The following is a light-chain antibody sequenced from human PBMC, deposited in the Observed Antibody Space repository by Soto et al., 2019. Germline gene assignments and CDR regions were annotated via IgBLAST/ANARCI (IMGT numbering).Light chain of an antibody. CDR1: SSDGGGYNY. J-gene: IGLJ2*01. CDR2: DVS. V-gene: IGLV2-14*01. CDR3: SSYTSSSTLGHVV. Sequence: QSALTQPASVSGSPGQSITISCTGTSSDGGGYNYVSWYQQHPGKAPKLMIYDVSNRPSGVSNRFSGSKSGNTASLTISGLQAEDEADYYCSSYTSSSTLGHVVFGGGTKLTVL.